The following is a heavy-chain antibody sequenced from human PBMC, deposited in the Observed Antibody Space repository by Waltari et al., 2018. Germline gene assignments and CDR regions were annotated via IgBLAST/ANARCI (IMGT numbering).Heavy chain of an antibody. CDR3: ARDLRTTVVTPYAFDI. V-gene: IGHV1-69*01. D-gene: IGHD4-17*01. CDR1: GGTFSSYA. J-gene: IGHJ3*02. CDR2: IIPILGTA. Sequence: QVQLVQSGAEVKKPGSSVKVSCKASGGTFSSYAISWVRQAPGQGLEWMGGIIPILGTANDAQKFQGRVTITADESTSTAYMELSSLRSEDTAVYYCARDLRTTVVTPYAFDIWGQGTMVTVSS.